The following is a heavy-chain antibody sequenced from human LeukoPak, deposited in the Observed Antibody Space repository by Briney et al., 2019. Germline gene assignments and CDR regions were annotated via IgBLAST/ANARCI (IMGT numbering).Heavy chain of an antibody. Sequence: ASVKVSCKTSGYTFTDSYIHWVRQAPGQGLEWMGWINPNSGGTNYAQKFQGRVTMTRDTSISTAYMELSRLRSDDTAVYYCARDYGSGSYPHFDYWGQGTLVTVSS. D-gene: IGHD3-10*01. CDR2: INPNSGGT. V-gene: IGHV1-2*02. CDR3: ARDYGSGSYPHFDY. J-gene: IGHJ4*02. CDR1: GYTFTDSY.